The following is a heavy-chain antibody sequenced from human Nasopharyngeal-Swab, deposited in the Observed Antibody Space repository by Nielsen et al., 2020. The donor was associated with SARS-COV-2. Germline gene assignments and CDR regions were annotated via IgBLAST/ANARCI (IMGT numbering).Heavy chain of an antibody. Sequence: SVKVSCKAFGGTFSSYAISWVRQAPGQGLEWMGGIIPIFGTANYAQKFQGRVTITADESTSTAYMELSSLRSEDTAVYYCARGFIQLLHPYYYYYMDVWGKGTTVTVSS. CDR3: ARGFIQLLHPYYYYYMDV. CDR2: IIPIFGTA. D-gene: IGHD2-2*01. V-gene: IGHV1-69*13. CDR1: GGTFSSYA. J-gene: IGHJ6*03.